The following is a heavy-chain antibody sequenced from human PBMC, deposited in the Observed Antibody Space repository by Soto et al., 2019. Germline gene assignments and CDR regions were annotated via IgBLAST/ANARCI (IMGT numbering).Heavy chain of an antibody. CDR2: IYYSGST. CDR3: ARKSGFLWFGDLFFHDDMDV. V-gene: IGHV4-30-4*01. Sequence: SETLSLTCTVSGGSISSGDYYWSWIRQPPRKGLEWIGYIYYSGSTYYNPSLKSRFTISVDTSKNHFSLKLSSVTATDTAVYYCARKSGFLWFGDLFFHDDMDVWGQGTTVTVSS. J-gene: IGHJ6*02. CDR1: GGSISSGDYY. D-gene: IGHD3-10*01.